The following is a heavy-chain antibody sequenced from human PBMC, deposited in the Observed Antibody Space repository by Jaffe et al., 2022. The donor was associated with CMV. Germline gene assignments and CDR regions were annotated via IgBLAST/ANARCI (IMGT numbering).Heavy chain of an antibody. V-gene: IGHV3-48*02. CDR1: GFSFSTYS. CDR3: ARDLGLPYSSSYDY. D-gene: IGHD6-19*01. Sequence: EVQLVESGGGLVQPGGSLRLSCTASGFSFSTYSMNWVRQAPGKGLEWVSYISSSSRTIFYADSVKGRFTISRDNAKNSLYLQMNSLRDEDTAVYYCARDLGLPYSSSYDYWGQGTLVTVSS. CDR2: ISSSSRTI. J-gene: IGHJ4*02.